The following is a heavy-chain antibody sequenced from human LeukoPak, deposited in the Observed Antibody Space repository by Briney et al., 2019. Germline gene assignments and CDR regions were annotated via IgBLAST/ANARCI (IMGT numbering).Heavy chain of an antibody. D-gene: IGHD3-9*01. Sequence: PGGSLRLSCSASGFTFSSYAMHWVRQAPGKGLEYVSAISSNGGSTYYADSVKGRFTISRDNSKNTLYLQMSSLRAEDTAVYYCVKAGNYDILTGYCNVPPFGYWGQGTLVTVSS. CDR3: VKAGNYDILTGYCNVPPFGY. CDR2: ISSNGGST. V-gene: IGHV3-64D*06. CDR1: GFTFSSYA. J-gene: IGHJ4*02.